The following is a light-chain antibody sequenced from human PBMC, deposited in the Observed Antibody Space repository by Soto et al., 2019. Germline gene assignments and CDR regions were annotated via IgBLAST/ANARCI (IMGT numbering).Light chain of an antibody. CDR2: DAS. J-gene: IGKJ5*01. CDR1: QSVSEH. Sequence: EIGLTQSPATLSLSPCDTATLSCMASQSVSEHLAWYQQRPGQAPRLVIYDASHRAAGIPARFSGSGFGTDFTLTISSLEPEDAAVYYCQQRSNWPPITFGQGTRLEIK. V-gene: IGKV3-11*01. CDR3: QQRSNWPPIT.